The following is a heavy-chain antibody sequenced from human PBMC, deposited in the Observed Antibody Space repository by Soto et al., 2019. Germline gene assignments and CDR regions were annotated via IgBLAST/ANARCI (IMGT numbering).Heavy chain of an antibody. CDR1: GGAISSGDYY. V-gene: IGHV4-30-4*01. J-gene: IGHJ5*02. CDR3: ARERPDGSRLDP. Sequence: QVQLQESGPGLVKPSQTLSLACTVSGGAISSGDYYWSWIRQPPGKGLEWIGYIYYSGSTYYNPSLKSRVTILVDTSKNQFSLKLSSVTDADTAVYYCARERPDGSRLDPWGQGTLVTVSS. CDR2: IYYSGST. D-gene: IGHD6-13*01.